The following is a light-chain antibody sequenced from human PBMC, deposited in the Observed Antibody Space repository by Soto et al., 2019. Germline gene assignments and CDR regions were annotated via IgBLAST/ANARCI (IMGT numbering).Light chain of an antibody. CDR2: DVS. V-gene: IGLV2-14*01. Sequence: QSALTQPASVSASPGQSIAISCTGTSSDVGGYKYVSWYQQHPGKAPKLMIYDVSNRPSGVSDRFSGSKSGNTASLTISGLQAEDEADYYCTSYTSSSTYVFGTGTKLTVL. CDR1: SSDVGGYKY. CDR3: TSYTSSSTYV. J-gene: IGLJ1*01.